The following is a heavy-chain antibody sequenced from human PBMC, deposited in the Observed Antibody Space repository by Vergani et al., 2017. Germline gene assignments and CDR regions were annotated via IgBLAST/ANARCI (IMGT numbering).Heavy chain of an antibody. Sequence: QVQQVQSGAEVKKPGASVKVSCKASGYTFTSYYMHWVRQAPGQGLEWMGIINPSGGSTSYAQKFQGRVTMTRDTSTSTVYMELSSLRSEDTAVYYCASARYYDSSGYPPVYGMDVWGQGTTVTVSS. D-gene: IGHD3-22*01. V-gene: IGHV1-46*01. CDR3: ASARYYDSSGYPPVYGMDV. CDR2: INPSGGST. J-gene: IGHJ6*02. CDR1: GYTFTSYY.